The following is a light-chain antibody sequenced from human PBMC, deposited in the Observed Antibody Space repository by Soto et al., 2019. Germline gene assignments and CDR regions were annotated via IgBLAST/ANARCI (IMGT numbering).Light chain of an antibody. Sequence: DIQMTQSPSSLSASIGDRVTITCRASQTVNTYLHWYQQKPGKAPKLLIYAASNLQSGVPSRFSGRGSGTDFTLTISSLQPEDFATYYCQQSCSTPLTFGGGTKVDIK. CDR3: QQSCSTPLT. J-gene: IGKJ4*01. CDR1: QTVNTY. CDR2: AAS. V-gene: IGKV1-39*01.